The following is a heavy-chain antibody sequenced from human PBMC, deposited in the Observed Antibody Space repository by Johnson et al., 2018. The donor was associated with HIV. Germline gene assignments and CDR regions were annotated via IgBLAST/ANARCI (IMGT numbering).Heavy chain of an antibody. V-gene: IGHV3-30*02. CDR1: GFTFSSYA. CDR3: AKDRYSKGASTGFDI. D-gene: IGHD1-26*01. CDR2: IRFDGSSK. J-gene: IGHJ3*02. Sequence: QVQLVESGEGVVQPGRSLRLSCAASGFTFSSYAMHWVRQAPGKGLEWVAFIRFDGSSKYYADSVKGRFTTSRDNSKNTLYLQMNILRSEDTAVYYCAKDRYSKGASTGFDIWGQGTMVTVSS.